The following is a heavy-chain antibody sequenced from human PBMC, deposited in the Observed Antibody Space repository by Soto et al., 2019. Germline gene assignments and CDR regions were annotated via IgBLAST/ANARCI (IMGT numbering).Heavy chain of an antibody. J-gene: IGHJ4*02. CDR2: IYYSGGT. D-gene: IGHD3-9*01. Sequence: QLQLQESGPGLVKPSETLSLTCTVSGGSISSSSYYWGWIRQPPGKGLEWIGSIYYSGGTYYNPPPMSRGTISVDTSKNQFSLQLSSGTAADTAVYYCARHPLGDFDWFPDYWGQGTLVTVSS. CDR1: GGSISSSSYY. V-gene: IGHV4-39*01. CDR3: ARHPLGDFDWFPDY.